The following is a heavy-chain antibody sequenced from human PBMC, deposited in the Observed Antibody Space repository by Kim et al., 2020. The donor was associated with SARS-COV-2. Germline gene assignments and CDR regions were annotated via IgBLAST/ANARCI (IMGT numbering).Heavy chain of an antibody. CDR3: ASEDSSGYSFDY. D-gene: IGHD3-22*01. Sequence: ASVKVSCKASGYTFTSYAMHWVRQAPGQRLEWMGWINAGNGNTKYSQKFQGRVTITRDTSASTAYMELSSLRSEDTAVYYCASEDSSGYSFDYWGQGTLVTVSS. V-gene: IGHV1-3*01. CDR2: INAGNGNT. CDR1: GYTFTSYA. J-gene: IGHJ4*02.